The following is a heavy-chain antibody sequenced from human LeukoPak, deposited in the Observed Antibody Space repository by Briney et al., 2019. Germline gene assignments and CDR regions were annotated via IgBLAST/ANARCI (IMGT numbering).Heavy chain of an antibody. CDR3: AKDAYRSSWYFDY. D-gene: IGHD6-13*01. CDR1: EFTFNSYI. Sequence: GGSLRLSCAASEFTFNSYIMHWVRQAPGKGLEWVAVISNDGTNKYYADSVKGRFTISRDNSENTLYLQMNSLRTEDTAVYYCAKDAYRSSWYFDYWGQGTLVTVSS. V-gene: IGHV3-30*18. CDR2: ISNDGTNK. J-gene: IGHJ4*02.